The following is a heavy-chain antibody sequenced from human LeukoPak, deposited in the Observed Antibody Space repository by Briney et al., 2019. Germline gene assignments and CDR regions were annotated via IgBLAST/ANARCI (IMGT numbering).Heavy chain of an antibody. V-gene: IGHV4-59*01. CDR1: GGSISSYY. D-gene: IGHD3-16*01. CDR2: IYYSGST. J-gene: IGHJ6*03. Sequence: SETLSLTCTVSGGSISSYYWSWIRQPPGKGLEWIGYIYYSGSTNYNPSLKSRVTISVDTSKNQFSLKLSSVTAADTAVYYCARGLGGLRYYYYYMDVWGKGTTVTVSS. CDR3: ARGLGGLRYYYYYMDV.